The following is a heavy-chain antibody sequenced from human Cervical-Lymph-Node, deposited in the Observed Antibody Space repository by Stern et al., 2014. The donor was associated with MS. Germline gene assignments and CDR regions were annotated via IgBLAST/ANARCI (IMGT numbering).Heavy chain of an antibody. D-gene: IGHD6-13*01. CDR3: ASAYSSSHYYFDY. CDR1: GFSFSRYA. V-gene: IGHV3-33*01. CDR2: SWYDGRNP. Sequence: VQLVESGGGVVQPGRSLRLSCAASGFSFSRYAMHWVRQAPGKGLEWAALSWYDGRNPYYADSVTGRFTISRDNFKNTLYLQMNSLRAEDTAVYYCASAYSSSHYYFDYWGQGTLVTVSS. J-gene: IGHJ4*02.